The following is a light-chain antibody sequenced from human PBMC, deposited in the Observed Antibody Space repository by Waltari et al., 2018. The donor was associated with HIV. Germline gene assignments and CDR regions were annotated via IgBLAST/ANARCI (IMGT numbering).Light chain of an antibody. J-gene: IGLJ1*01. CDR3: AAWDDSLSGHYV. V-gene: IGLV1-47*01. CDR1: SSNIGSNY. CDR2: GNG. Sequence: QSVLTQPPSASGTPGQRVTISCSGSSSNIGSNYVYWYQQFPGPAPKLLIYGNGQRPSGVPDRFSGSNSGTSASLAIRGLRAEDEADYYCAAWDDSLSGHYVFGTGTKVTVL.